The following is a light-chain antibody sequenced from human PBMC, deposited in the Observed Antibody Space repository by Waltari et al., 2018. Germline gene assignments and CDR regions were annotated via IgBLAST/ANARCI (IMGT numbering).Light chain of an antibody. CDR2: EDR. J-gene: IGLJ2*01. CDR1: ALSTKY. CDR3: LSPDSSGTYVV. Sequence: SYELTQPPSVSVSPGQTASITCSGHALSTKYAYWYHQKSGQAPVLVIFEDRKRPPGVPEGITGSRSGTMATLTLSGAQLEDEGDYYCLSPDSSGTYVVFGGGTKLTVL. V-gene: IGLV3-10*01.